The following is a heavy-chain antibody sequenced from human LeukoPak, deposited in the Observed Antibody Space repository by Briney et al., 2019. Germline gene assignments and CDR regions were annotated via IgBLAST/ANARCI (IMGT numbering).Heavy chain of an antibody. Sequence: GGSLRLSCAASGFTFSSYAMSWVRQAPGKGLEWVSAISGSGGSTYYADSVKGRFTISRDNSKNTLYLQMNSLRAEDTAVHYCAKNPYYSILTGYPYFDYWGQGTLVTVSS. D-gene: IGHD3-9*01. CDR2: ISGSGGST. J-gene: IGHJ4*02. CDR3: AKNPYYSILTGYPYFDY. V-gene: IGHV3-23*01. CDR1: GFTFSSYA.